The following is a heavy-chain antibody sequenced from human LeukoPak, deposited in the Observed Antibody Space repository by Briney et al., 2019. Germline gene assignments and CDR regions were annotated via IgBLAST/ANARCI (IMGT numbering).Heavy chain of an antibody. CDR1: GFTFSTYW. J-gene: IGHJ4*02. D-gene: IGHD2-2*01. CDR2: INQDASEI. CDR3: ARDPSYCSSTSCPFDY. V-gene: IGHV3-7*01. Sequence: GGSLRLSCAASGFTFSTYWMNWYRQAPGKGLEWVGNINQDASEINYVDSVRGRFTVSRDNAKNSLYLQMNSLRAEDTAVYYCARDPSYCSSTSCPFDYWGQGTLVTVSS.